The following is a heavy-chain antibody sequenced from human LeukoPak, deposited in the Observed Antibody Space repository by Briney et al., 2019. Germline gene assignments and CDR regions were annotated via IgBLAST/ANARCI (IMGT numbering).Heavy chain of an antibody. D-gene: IGHD5-18*01. J-gene: IGHJ3*02. Sequence: KPSETLSLTCSVSGGSISGYYWSWIRQPPGRGPEWIAYIFYSGSTNYNPSLKSRVTISVDTSNNHFSLQLSSVTAADTAVYYCASSNPGYSYSAFDIWGQGTMVTVSS. CDR2: IFYSGST. CDR1: GGSISGYY. CDR3: ASSNPGYSYSAFDI. V-gene: IGHV4-59*01.